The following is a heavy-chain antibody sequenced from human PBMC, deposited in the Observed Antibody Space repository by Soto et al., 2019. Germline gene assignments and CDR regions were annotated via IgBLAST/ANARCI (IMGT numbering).Heavy chain of an antibody. V-gene: IGHV4-30-4*01. CDR2: IYYSGST. CDR1: GGSISSGDYY. D-gene: IGHD3-22*01. Sequence: QVQLQESGPGLVKPSQTLSLTCTVSGGSISSGDYYWSWIRQPPGKGLEWIGYIYYSGSTYYNPSLKSRVIISEDTSKNQFSLKLSSVTAADTAVYYCARSSGYYRVYYFDYWGQGTLVTVSS. J-gene: IGHJ4*02. CDR3: ARSSGYYRVYYFDY.